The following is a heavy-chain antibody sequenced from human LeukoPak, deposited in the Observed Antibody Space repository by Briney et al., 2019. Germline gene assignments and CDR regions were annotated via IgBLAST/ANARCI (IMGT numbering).Heavy chain of an antibody. V-gene: IGHV3-9*01. CDR2: ISWNSGSI. J-gene: IGHJ4*02. CDR1: GFTFDDYA. Sequence: PGGSLRLSCAASGFTFDDYAMHWVRQAPGKGLEWVSGISWNSGSIGYADSVKGRFTISRDNAKNSLYLQMNSLRAEDSAVYYCARAGYSGYDNFFDYWGQGTLVTVSS. D-gene: IGHD5-12*01. CDR3: ARAGYSGYDNFFDY.